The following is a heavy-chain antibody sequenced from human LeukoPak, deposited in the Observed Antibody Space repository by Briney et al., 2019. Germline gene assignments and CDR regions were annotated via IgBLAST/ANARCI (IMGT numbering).Heavy chain of an antibody. Sequence: GGSLRLSCAGSGFTFSSYAMSWVRQAPGKGLEWVANIKQDGSEKYYVDSVKGRFTISRDNAKNSVYLQMNSLRAEDTAVYYCARNVIGVVIFDYWGQGTLVTVSS. D-gene: IGHD3-3*01. CDR1: GFTFSSYA. J-gene: IGHJ4*02. V-gene: IGHV3-7*01. CDR3: ARNVIGVVIFDY. CDR2: IKQDGSEK.